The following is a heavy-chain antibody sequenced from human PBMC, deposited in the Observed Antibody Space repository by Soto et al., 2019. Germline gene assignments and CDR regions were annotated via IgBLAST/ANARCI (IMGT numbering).Heavy chain of an antibody. Sequence: ASVKVSCKASGYTFTSYDINWVRQATGQGLEWMGWMNPNSGNTGYAQKFQGRVTMTTDTSTSTAYMELRSLRSDDTAVYYCARVGYSYARTRDWGQGTLVTVSS. J-gene: IGHJ4*02. V-gene: IGHV1-8*01. CDR2: MNPNSGNT. CDR1: GYTFTSYD. D-gene: IGHD5-18*01. CDR3: ARVGYSYARTRD.